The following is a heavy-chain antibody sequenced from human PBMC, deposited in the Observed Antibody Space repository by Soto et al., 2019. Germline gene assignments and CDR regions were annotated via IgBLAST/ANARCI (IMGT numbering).Heavy chain of an antibody. J-gene: IGHJ5*02. Sequence: TSETLSLTCAVYGGSFSGYYWSWIRQPPGKGLEWIGEINHSGSTNYNPSLKSRVTISVDTSKNQFSLKLSSVTAADTAVYYCAREGITGTLNWFDPWGQGTLVTVSS. CDR1: GGSFSGYY. CDR2: INHSGST. CDR3: AREGITGTLNWFDP. V-gene: IGHV4-34*01. D-gene: IGHD1-20*01.